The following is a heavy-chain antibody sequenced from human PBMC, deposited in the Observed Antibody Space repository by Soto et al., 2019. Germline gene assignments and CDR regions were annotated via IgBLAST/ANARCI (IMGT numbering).Heavy chain of an antibody. V-gene: IGHV4-31*11. Sequence: TLRLTCAASGSPLSSGGFHWVWMSQNEGQGLESIGYIYYTGVTYYNPSLGTRVNISVDTSKNNFSLGLNSGTVADWAVCYRYSSGWSKYNWLDPWGQGLLVTVSS. CDR3: YSSGWSKYNWLDP. D-gene: IGHD6-19*01. CDR1: GSPLSSGGFH. CDR2: IYYTGVT. J-gene: IGHJ5*02.